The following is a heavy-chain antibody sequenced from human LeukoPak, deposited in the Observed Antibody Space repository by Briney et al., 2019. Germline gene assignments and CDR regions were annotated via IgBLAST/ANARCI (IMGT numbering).Heavy chain of an antibody. J-gene: IGHJ4*02. V-gene: IGHV3-74*01. CDR2: INSDGSWT. CDR3: VSFYETY. CDR1: GNYW. Sequence: PGGSLRLSCAASGNYWMHWVRQVPGKGLVWVSHINSDGSWTSYADSLKGRFTISKDNAKNTVYLQMNSLRAEDTAVYYCVSFYETYWGRGTLVTVS. D-gene: IGHD2/OR15-2a*01.